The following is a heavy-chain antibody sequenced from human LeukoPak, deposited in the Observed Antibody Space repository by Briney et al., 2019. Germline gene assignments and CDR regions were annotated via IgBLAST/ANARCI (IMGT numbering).Heavy chain of an antibody. CDR2: ISGSGGST. CDR1: GFTFSSYA. D-gene: IGHD2-21*02. CDR3: AKHIVVVTLRALLDY. Sequence: PGGSLRLSCAASGFTFSSYAMSWVRQAPGKGLEWVSAISGSGGSTYYADSVKGRFTISRDNSKNTLYLQMNSLGAEDTAVYYCAKHIVVVTLRALLDYWGQGTLVTVSS. J-gene: IGHJ4*02. V-gene: IGHV3-23*01.